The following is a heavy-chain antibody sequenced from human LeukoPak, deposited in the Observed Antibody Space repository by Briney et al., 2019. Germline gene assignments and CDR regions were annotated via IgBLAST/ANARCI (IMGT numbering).Heavy chain of an antibody. V-gene: IGHV3-30*02. Sequence: GGSLRLSCAASGFTFSRHGMHWVRQAPGKGLEWMAFMRYDGSNKCYADSVKGRFTISRDNSKSTLYLQMNSLRVEDTAVYYCAKTAPRSIQVWDYWGQGSLVTVSS. CDR3: AKTAPRSIQVWDY. J-gene: IGHJ4*02. CDR1: GFTFSRHG. D-gene: IGHD5-18*01. CDR2: MRYDGSNK.